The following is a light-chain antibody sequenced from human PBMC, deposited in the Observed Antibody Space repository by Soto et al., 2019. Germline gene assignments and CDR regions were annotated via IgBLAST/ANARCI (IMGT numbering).Light chain of an antibody. CDR1: SSNVGSNS. Sequence: QPVLTQPPSVSGTPGQRVTISCSGGSSNVGSNSVSWYQQVPGTAPKLLIYSSNQRPSGVPDRFSGSKSGTSASLAISGLQSEDEAAYYCAARDDSLNGWVFGGGTQLTVL. CDR3: AARDDSLNGWV. V-gene: IGLV1-44*01. J-gene: IGLJ3*02. CDR2: SSN.